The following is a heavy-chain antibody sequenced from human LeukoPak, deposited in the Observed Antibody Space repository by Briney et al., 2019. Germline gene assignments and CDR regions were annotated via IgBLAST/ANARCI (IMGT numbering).Heavy chain of an antibody. Sequence: GASVKVSCKTSGYTFTTYGITWVRQAPGQGLEWVGWISVYSGNTHYAQNFQGRVTLTTDTSTSTVYMELRSLKSDDTAVYYCARDASLPNWFDPWGQGTLVTVSS. CDR2: ISVYSGNT. D-gene: IGHD2-2*01. V-gene: IGHV1-18*01. CDR1: GYTFTTYG. CDR3: ARDASLPNWFDP. J-gene: IGHJ5*02.